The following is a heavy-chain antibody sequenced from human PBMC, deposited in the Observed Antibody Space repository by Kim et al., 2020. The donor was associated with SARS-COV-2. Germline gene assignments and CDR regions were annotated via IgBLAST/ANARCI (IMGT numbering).Heavy chain of an antibody. V-gene: IGHV1-8*01. CDR1: GYTFTSYD. J-gene: IGHJ3*02. CDR2: MNPNSGNT. D-gene: IGHD6-13*01. CDR3: ASKTAAGTPAFDI. Sequence: ASVKVSCKASGYTFTSYDINWVRQATGQGLEWMGWMNPNSGNTGYAQKFQGRVTMTRNTSISTAYMELSSLRSEDTAVYYCASKTAAGTPAFDIWGQGTMVTVSS.